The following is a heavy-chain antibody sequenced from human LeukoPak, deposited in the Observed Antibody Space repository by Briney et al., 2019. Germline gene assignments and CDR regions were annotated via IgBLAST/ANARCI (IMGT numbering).Heavy chain of an antibody. D-gene: IGHD2-15*01. Sequence: PTGGSLRLSCAASGLTFSSYAMSWVRQAPGKGLEWVSGITGSGGHTYHTDSVKGRFTISRDNSKNTLYLQMNSLRAEDTAVYYYAIDTLGYCSGVTCSDYWGQGTLVTVSS. CDR2: ITGSGGHT. CDR1: GLTFSSYA. CDR3: AIDTLGYCSGVTCSDY. V-gene: IGHV3-23*01. J-gene: IGHJ4*02.